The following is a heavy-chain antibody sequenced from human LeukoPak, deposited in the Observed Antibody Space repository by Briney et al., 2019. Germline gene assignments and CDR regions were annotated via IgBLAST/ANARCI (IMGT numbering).Heavy chain of an antibody. CDR3: ARVVTAHKGFDAFDI. J-gene: IGHJ3*02. CDR1: GYTFTSYD. V-gene: IGHV1-8*01. CDR2: MNPNSGNT. D-gene: IGHD2-21*02. Sequence: EASVKVSCKASGYTFTSYDINWVRQATGQGLEWMGWMNPNSGNTGYAQKFQGRVAMTRNTSISTACMELSSLRSEDTAVYYCARVVTAHKGFDAFDIWGQGTMVTVSS.